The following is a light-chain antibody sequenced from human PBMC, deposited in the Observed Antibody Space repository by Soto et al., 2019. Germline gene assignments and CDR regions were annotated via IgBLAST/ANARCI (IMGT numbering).Light chain of an antibody. CDR1: QSVSNY. Sequence: EIVLTQSPATLSLSPGERATLSCRASQSVSNYLAWYQQKPGQALRLLIYDASNRATGIPARFSGSGSGTDFALTISSLEPEDCAVYYCQQRSSWITFGGGTKVAIK. J-gene: IGKJ4*01. CDR2: DAS. CDR3: QQRSSWIT. V-gene: IGKV3-11*01.